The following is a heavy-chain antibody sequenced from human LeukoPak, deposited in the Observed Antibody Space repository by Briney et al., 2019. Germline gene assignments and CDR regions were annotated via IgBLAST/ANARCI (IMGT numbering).Heavy chain of an antibody. CDR2: ISAYNGNT. J-gene: IGHJ6*02. V-gene: IGHV1-18*01. CDR3: ARDRGEVIPANYYYYGMDV. D-gene: IGHD3-16*01. CDR1: GYTFTSYG. Sequence: ASVKVSCKASGYTFTSYGISWVRQAPGQGLEWMGWISAYNGNTNYAQKLQGRVTMTTDTSTSTAYMELRSLRSDDTAVYYCARDRGEVIPANYYYYGMDVWGQGTTVTASS.